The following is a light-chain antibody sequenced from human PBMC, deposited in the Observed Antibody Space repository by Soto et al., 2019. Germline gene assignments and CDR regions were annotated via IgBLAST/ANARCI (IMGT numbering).Light chain of an antibody. V-gene: IGLV2-14*01. CDR2: EVS. CDR1: SSDVGGFDF. Sequence: QSVLTQPASVSGSPGQSITISCTGTSSDVGGFDFVSWYQHHPGKAPQLLVYEVSNRPSRVSSRFSGSKSGTTASLTISGLQAEDEADYYCASYAGTRLFVFGSGTKLTVL. CDR3: ASYAGTRLFV. J-gene: IGLJ1*01.